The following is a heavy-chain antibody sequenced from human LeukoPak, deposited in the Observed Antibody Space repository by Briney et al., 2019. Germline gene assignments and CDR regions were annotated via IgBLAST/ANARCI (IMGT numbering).Heavy chain of an antibody. CDR2: VYYSGST. CDR3: ARVGDRSGYYYWFDP. V-gene: IGHV4-39*01. J-gene: IGHJ5*02. Sequence: SETLSLTCTVSGGSISSSSYYWGWIRQPPGKGLEWIGNVYYSGSTYYNPSLKSRVTISVDTSKNQFSLKLSSVTAADTAVYYCARVGDRSGYYYWFDPWGQGTLVTVPS. D-gene: IGHD3-22*01. CDR1: GGSISSSSYY.